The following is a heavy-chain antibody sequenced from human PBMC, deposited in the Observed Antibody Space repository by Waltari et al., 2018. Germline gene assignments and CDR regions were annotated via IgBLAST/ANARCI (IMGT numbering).Heavy chain of an antibody. Sequence: QVQVVQSGTEVKKPESSVRGSCKVSGDTFTKSAISWVRQAPGQGLEWMGKIVPILRLTNFSQKFRDRVTLTATTSTTTAFMDLTDLTSEDTAVYYCALSPQQLLAFDFWGQGTMVTVSS. V-gene: IGHV1-69*04. CDR2: IVPILRLT. J-gene: IGHJ3*01. CDR1: GDTFTKSA. CDR3: ALSPQQLLAFDF. D-gene: IGHD6-13*01.